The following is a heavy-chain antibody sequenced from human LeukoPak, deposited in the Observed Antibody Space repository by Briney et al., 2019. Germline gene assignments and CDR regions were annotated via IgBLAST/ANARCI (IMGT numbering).Heavy chain of an antibody. V-gene: IGHV4-39*01. Sequence: PSETLSLTCTVSGGSISSSSYYWGWIRQPPGKGLERIGSIYYSGSTYYNPSLKSRVTISVDTSKNQFSLKLSSVTAADTAVYYCARYHSSSWYDWLGESWFDPWGQGTLVTVSS. D-gene: IGHD6-13*01. J-gene: IGHJ5*02. CDR2: IYYSGST. CDR3: ARYHSSSWYDWLGESWFDP. CDR1: GGSISSSSYY.